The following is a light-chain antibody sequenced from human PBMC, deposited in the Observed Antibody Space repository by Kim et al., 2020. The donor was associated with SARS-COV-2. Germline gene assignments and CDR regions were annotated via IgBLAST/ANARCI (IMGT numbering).Light chain of an antibody. CDR2: EVS. CDR3: SSYTSSSTLV. J-gene: IGLJ2*01. Sequence: GKSVTISCTGTSGDVGSYNRVSWYQQAPGTAPKLMIYEVSNRPSGVPDRFSGSKSGNTASLTISGLQAEDEADYYCSSYTSSSTLVFGGGTQLTVL. CDR1: SGDVGSYNR. V-gene: IGLV2-18*02.